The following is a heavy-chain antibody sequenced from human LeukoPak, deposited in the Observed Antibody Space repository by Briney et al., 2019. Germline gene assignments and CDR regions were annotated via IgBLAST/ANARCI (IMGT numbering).Heavy chain of an antibody. V-gene: IGHV3-23*01. CDR1: GFTFSSYA. J-gene: IGHJ6*02. Sequence: GGSLRLSCAASGFTFSSYAMSWVRQAPGKGLEWVSAISGSGGSTYYADSVKGRFTISRDNSKNTLYLQMNSLRAEDTAVYYCAKVEVPPYHYGMGVWGQGTTVTVSS. CDR2: ISGSGGST. D-gene: IGHD2-2*01. CDR3: AKVEVPPYHYGMGV.